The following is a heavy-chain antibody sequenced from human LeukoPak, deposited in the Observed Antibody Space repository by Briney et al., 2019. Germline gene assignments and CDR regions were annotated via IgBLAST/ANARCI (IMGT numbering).Heavy chain of an antibody. V-gene: IGHV3-7*02. Sequence: PGGSLRLSCSASGFTFSNFWMAWVRQAPGKGLEWVTNISHDGSEKYCVDSVKGRFTISRDNAKKSLYLQMNSLRAEDTAIYYCARGVVPPPYWRQGTLVTVSS. CDR1: GFTFSNFW. CDR2: ISHDGSEK. D-gene: IGHD2-2*01. CDR3: ARGVVPPPY. J-gene: IGHJ4*02.